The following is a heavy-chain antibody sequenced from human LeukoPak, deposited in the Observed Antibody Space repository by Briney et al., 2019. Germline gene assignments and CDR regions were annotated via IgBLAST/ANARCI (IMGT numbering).Heavy chain of an antibody. CDR2: ISYDGSNT. V-gene: IGHV3-30-3*01. Sequence: GGSLRLSCAASGFTFSDYYMSWIRQAPGKGLEWVAVISYDGSNTYYADSVKGRFTISRDISKNTLYLQMNSLRAEDTAVYYCARDRYYDSSGVYYFDYWGQGTLVTVSS. J-gene: IGHJ4*02. CDR1: GFTFSDYY. D-gene: IGHD3-22*01. CDR3: ARDRYYDSSGVYYFDY.